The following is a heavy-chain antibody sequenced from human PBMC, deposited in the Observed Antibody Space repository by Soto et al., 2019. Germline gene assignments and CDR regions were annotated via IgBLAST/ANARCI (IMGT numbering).Heavy chain of an antibody. CDR2: GKPWSGDT. CDR3: TRENIESSDGLYDAFDI. V-gene: IGHV1-2*02. Sequence: ASVQDTCKTSGYTFTDYYTHGVRQPPGQGLEWMGGGKPWSGDTYFAQKYHSRGTLTKGKSIGTAYIDVNSLTSDDTAVYFCTRENIESSDGLYDAFDIWGQGTPVTVSS. D-gene: IGHD6-25*01. J-gene: IGHJ3*02. CDR1: GYTFTDYY.